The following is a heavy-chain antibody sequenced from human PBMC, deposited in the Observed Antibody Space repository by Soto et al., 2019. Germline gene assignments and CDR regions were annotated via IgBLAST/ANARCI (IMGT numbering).Heavy chain of an antibody. Sequence: GXSVKVSCKASVGTFSSYAISWVRQAPGQGLEWMGGIIPIFGTANYAQKFQGRVTITADKSTSTAYMELSSLRSEDTAVYYCARLASSSTYYYYGMDVWGQGTTVTVSS. CDR2: IIPIFGTA. CDR1: VGTFSSYA. CDR3: ARLASSSTYYYYGMDV. D-gene: IGHD6-6*01. V-gene: IGHV1-69*06. J-gene: IGHJ6*02.